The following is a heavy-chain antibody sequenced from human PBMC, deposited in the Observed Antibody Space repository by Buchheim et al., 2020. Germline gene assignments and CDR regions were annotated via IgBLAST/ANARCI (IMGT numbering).Heavy chain of an antibody. CDR2: IYYSGST. D-gene: IGHD2-21*02. CDR3: ARHLGGIGVTAIDY. CDR1: GGPISSYY. V-gene: IGHV4-59*08. Sequence: QVQLQESGPGLVKPSETLSLTCTVSGGPISSYYWSWIRQPPGKGPEWIGYIYYSGSTNYNPSLKSRVTISVNTSKNQFSLKLSSVTAADTAVYYCARHLGGIGVTAIDYWGQGTL. J-gene: IGHJ4*02.